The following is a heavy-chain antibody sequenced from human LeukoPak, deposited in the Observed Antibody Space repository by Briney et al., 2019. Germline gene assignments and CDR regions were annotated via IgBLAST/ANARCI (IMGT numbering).Heavy chain of an antibody. CDR1: GFTFSSYA. Sequence: GRSLRLSCAASGFTFSSYAMHWVRQAPGKGLEWVAVISYDGSNKYYADSVKGRFTISRDSSKNTLYLQMNSLRPEDTAVYYCARARPSMWIDYWGQGTLVTVSS. CDR3: ARARPSMWIDY. D-gene: IGHD5-12*01. CDR2: ISYDGSNK. V-gene: IGHV3-30*04. J-gene: IGHJ4*02.